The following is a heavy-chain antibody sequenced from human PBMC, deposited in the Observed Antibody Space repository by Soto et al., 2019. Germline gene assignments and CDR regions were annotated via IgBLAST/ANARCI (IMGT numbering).Heavy chain of an antibody. V-gene: IGHV1-3*01. CDR3: ARDPRVTPRTLYYFDY. CDR2: INAGNGNT. CDR1: GYTFTSYA. Sequence: QVPLVQSGAEVKKPGASVKVSCKASGYTFTSYAMHWVRQAPGQRLEWMGWINAGNGNTKYSQKFQGRVTITRDTSASTAYMELSSLRSEDTAVYYCARDPRVTPRTLYYFDYWGQGTLVTVSS. J-gene: IGHJ4*02. D-gene: IGHD4-4*01.